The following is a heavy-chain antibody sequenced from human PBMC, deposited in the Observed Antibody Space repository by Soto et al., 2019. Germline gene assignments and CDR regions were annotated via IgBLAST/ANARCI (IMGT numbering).Heavy chain of an antibody. Sequence: PGGSLRLSCAASGFTVSSFAMSWVRQAPGQGLDLVSVISGSGGSTYSADSVKGRFTISRDNSTNTLYLQMRSLRAEDTAVYYWARGFSAAKSSPPDFWGQGSLVTVSS. D-gene: IGHD2-15*01. J-gene: IGHJ4*02. CDR1: GFTVSSFA. CDR3: ARGFSAAKSSPPDF. V-gene: IGHV3-23*01. CDR2: ISGSGGST.